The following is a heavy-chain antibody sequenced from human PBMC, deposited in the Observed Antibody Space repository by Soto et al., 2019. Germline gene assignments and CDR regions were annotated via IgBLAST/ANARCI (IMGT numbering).Heavy chain of an antibody. D-gene: IGHD2-15*01. Sequence: QVQLVQSGAEVKKPGASVKVSCKASGYTFTNFGISWVRQAPGQGLEWMGWISAYNGNTNYAQKFQGRVTMTTYTSTSTAYMELRSLRSADTSVYYSERGSTPIDYWGQGTLVTVSS. J-gene: IGHJ4*02. CDR1: GYTFTNFG. CDR2: ISAYNGNT. CDR3: ERGSTPIDY. V-gene: IGHV1-18*01.